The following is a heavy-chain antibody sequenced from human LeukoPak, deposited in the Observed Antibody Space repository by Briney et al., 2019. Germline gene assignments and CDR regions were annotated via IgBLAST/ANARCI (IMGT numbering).Heavy chain of an antibody. CDR3: ATPYGATPGAFDI. V-gene: IGHV4-34*01. CDR1: SGSFSGYY. CDR2: INHSGST. J-gene: IGHJ3*02. Sequence: SETLSLTCAVYSGSFSGYYWSWIRQPPGKGLEWIGEINHSGSTNYNPSLKSRVTISVDTSKNQFSLKLSSVTAADTAMYYCATPYGATPGAFDIWGQGTMVTVSS. D-gene: IGHD4-17*01.